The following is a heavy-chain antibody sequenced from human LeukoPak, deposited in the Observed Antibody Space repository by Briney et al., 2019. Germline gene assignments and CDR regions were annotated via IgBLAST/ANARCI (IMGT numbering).Heavy chain of an antibody. V-gene: IGHV4-59*12. D-gene: IGHD5-12*01. CDR2: IYYSGNT. CDR3: ARSADHSGYDRDFDY. CDR1: GGSMTSYY. Sequence: SETLSLTCTVSGGSMTSYYWSWIRQPPGKGLEWIGYIYYSGNTNYNPSLESRVTISVDTSKNQFSLKLSSVTAADTAVYYCARSADHSGYDRDFDYWGQGTLVTVSS. J-gene: IGHJ4*02.